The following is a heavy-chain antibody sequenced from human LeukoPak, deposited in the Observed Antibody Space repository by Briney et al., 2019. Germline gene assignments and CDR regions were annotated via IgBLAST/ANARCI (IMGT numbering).Heavy chain of an antibody. V-gene: IGHV4-59*08. CDR2: IHYSGST. CDR1: GDSISTYY. Sequence: KPSETLSLTCTVSGDSISTYYWSWIRQPPGKGLEWIGYIHYSGSTNYNPSLRSRVTISVDTSKNQFSLKLSPATAADTAVYFCARRAINSVMFDYWGQGTLVTVSS. J-gene: IGHJ4*02. D-gene: IGHD3-16*01. CDR3: ARRAINSVMFDY.